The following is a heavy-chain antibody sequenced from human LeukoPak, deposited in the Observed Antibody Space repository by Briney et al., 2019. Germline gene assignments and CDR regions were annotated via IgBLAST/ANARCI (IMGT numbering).Heavy chain of an antibody. CDR2: IIPIFCTA. CDR3: AREEGGWYGVDY. J-gene: IGHJ4*02. V-gene: IGHV1-69*06. Sequence: GASVKVSCKASGGTFSSYAISWVRQAPGQGLEWMGGIIPIFCTANYAQKFQGRVTITADKSTSTAYMELSSLRSEDAAVYYCAREEGGWYGVDYWGQGTLVTVSS. D-gene: IGHD6-19*01. CDR1: GGTFSSYA.